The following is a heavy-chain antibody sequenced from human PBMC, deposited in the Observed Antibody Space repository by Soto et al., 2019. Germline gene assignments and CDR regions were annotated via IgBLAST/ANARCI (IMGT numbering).Heavy chain of an antibody. D-gene: IGHD1-1*01. V-gene: IGHV1-69*13. CDR2: IIPIFGTA. Sequence: SVKVSCKASGGTFSSYAISWVRQAPGQGLEWMGGIIPIFGTANYAQKFQGGVTITADESTSTAYMELSSLRSEDTAVYYCARFGTTGTTGVGAFDIWGQGTMVTVSS. CDR1: GGTFSSYA. CDR3: ARFGTTGTTGVGAFDI. J-gene: IGHJ3*02.